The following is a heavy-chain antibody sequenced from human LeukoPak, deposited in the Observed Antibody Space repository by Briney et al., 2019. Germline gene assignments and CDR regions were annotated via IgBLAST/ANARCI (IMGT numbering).Heavy chain of an antibody. Sequence: SETLSLTCTVSGGSISSGGYYWSWIRQHPGKGLEWIGYIYYSGSTYYNPSLKSRATISVDTSKNQFSLKLSSVTAADTAVYYCARAGGGATVDYWGQGTLVTVSS. D-gene: IGHD1-26*01. V-gene: IGHV4-31*03. J-gene: IGHJ4*02. CDR3: ARAGGGATVDY. CDR2: IYYSGST. CDR1: GGSISSGGYY.